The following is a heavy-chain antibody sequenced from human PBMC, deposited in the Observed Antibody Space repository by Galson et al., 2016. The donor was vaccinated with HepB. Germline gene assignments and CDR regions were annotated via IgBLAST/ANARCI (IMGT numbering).Heavy chain of an antibody. CDR1: GFTVSSNC. D-gene: IGHD3-3*01. Sequence: LRLSCAASGFTVSSNCMSWFRQPPGKGLEWIGSVYYSGSMYYNPSLKSRVSMSVDTSKNQFSLRMTSVSAADTAVYFCAMSSTNDFWSGFYGGGYFDPWGQGTLVIVSS. J-gene: IGHJ5*02. CDR3: AMSSTNDFWSGFYGGGYFDP. CDR2: VYYSGSM. V-gene: IGHV4-28*02.